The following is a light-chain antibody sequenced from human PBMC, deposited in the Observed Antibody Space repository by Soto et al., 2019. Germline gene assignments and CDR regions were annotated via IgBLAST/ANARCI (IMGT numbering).Light chain of an antibody. Sequence: DIQMTQSPSTLSASVGDRVTITCRASQSIRSWLSWYRQKPGEAPKLLIYEGSTLESGVPSRFSGSGSGTEFTLTISSLQPDDFATFYCQQYNTYSRTFGQGTKVEVK. V-gene: IGKV1-5*03. CDR1: QSIRSW. CDR3: QQYNTYSRT. CDR2: EGS. J-gene: IGKJ1*01.